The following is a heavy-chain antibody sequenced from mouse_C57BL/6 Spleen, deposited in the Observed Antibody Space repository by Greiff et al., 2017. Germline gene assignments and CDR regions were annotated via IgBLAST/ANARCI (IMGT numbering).Heavy chain of an antibody. J-gene: IGHJ1*03. Sequence: QVQLQQSGAELVKPGASVKLSCKASGYTFTSYWMHWVKQRPGQGLEWIGMIHPNSGSTNYNEKFKSKATLTVDKSSSTAYMQLSSLTSEDSAVYYCARAALRYFDVWGTGTTVTVSS. CDR1: GYTFTSYW. D-gene: IGHD1-1*01. CDR2: IHPNSGST. V-gene: IGHV1-64*01. CDR3: ARAALRYFDV.